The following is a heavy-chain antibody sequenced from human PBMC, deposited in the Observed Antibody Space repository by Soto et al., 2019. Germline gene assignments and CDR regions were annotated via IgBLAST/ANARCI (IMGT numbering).Heavy chain of an antibody. CDR2: ISSSGSTI. J-gene: IGHJ4*02. V-gene: IGHV3-11*01. CDR1: GFVFSDPY. D-gene: IGHD4-17*01. Sequence: QVQLVESGGGLVKPGGSLRLSCAASGFVFSDPYMSWIRQAPGKGLEWISYISSSGSTIYYADSVKGLFTISRDNAKKSLYQKMVMLTADDTGVYYCARGGASVTTGFDYWGQGTQVTVGS. CDR3: ARGGASVTTGFDY.